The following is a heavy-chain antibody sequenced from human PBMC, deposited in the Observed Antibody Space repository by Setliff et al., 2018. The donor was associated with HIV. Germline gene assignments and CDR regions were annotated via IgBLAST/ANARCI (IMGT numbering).Heavy chain of an antibody. CDR2: ISGSGDST. V-gene: IGHV3-23*01. Sequence: PGESLKISCTGSEFTFSNYAMSWVRQAPGKGRDWVSVISGSGDSTYYADSVKGRFTISRDNSKNTLSLQMNSLRAEDTAVYYCAKDRKDSRSYPYFDYWGQGILVTVSS. J-gene: IGHJ4*02. D-gene: IGHD1-26*01. CDR3: AKDRKDSRSYPYFDY. CDR1: EFTFSNYA.